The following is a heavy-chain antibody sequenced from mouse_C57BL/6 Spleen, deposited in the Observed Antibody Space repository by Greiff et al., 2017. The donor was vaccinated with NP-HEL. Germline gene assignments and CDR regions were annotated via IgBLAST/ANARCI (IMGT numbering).Heavy chain of an antibody. CDR2: IDPSDSET. D-gene: IGHD3-2*02. Sequence: QVQLQQPGAELVRPGSSVKLSCKASGYTFTSYWMHWVKQRPIQGLEWIGNIDPSDSETHYNQKFKDKATLTVDKSSSTAYMQLSSLTSEDSAVYYCARDSSGYVGFDYWGQGTTLTVSS. J-gene: IGHJ2*01. V-gene: IGHV1-52*01. CDR3: ARDSSGYVGFDY. CDR1: GYTFTSYW.